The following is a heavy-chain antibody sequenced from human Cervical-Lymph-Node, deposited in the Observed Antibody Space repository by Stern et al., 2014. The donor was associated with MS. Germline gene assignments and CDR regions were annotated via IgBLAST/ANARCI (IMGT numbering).Heavy chain of an antibody. D-gene: IGHD4-23*01. Sequence: VQLVQSGDELKTPGSSVRISCKASGGTFTSYAINWVRQAPGQRPEWMGGIIPMFGTITYSQIFQVRVTISSDESTVTAYMELTGLTSEDTAVFYCARDGRGNFFYFDLWGRGTLVTVSS. J-gene: IGHJ2*01. CDR2: IIPMFGTI. CDR1: GGTFTSYA. CDR3: ARDGRGNFFYFDL. V-gene: IGHV1-69*01.